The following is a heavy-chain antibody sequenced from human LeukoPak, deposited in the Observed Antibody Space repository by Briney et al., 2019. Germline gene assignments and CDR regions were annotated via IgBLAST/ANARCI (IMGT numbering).Heavy chain of an antibody. CDR2: IYYGGST. V-gene: IGHV4-4*02. D-gene: IGHD3-22*01. J-gene: IGHJ4*02. CDR3: ARGRTNRVSSGYYYPYFIDY. Sequence: SETLSLTCDVSGGSVTSTNWWTWVRQPPGKGLEWIGYIYYGGSTNYNPSLKSRVTISVDTSKNQFSLKLSSVTAADTAVYYCARGRTNRVSSGYYYPYFIDYWGQGTLVTVSS. CDR1: GGSVTSTN.